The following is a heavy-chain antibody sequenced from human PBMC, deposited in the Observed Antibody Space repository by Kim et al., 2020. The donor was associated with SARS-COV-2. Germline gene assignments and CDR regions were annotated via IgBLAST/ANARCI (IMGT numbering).Heavy chain of an antibody. V-gene: IGHV1-18*01. D-gene: IGHD3-10*01. CDR1: GYTFTSYG. J-gene: IGHJ6*02. CDR3: ARGGSGSYLNYYYYYGMDV. Sequence: ASVKVSCKASGYTFTSYGISWVRQAPGQGLEWMGWISAYNGNTNYAQKLQGRVTMTTDTSTSTAYMELRSLRSDDTAVYYCARGGSGSYLNYYYYYGMDVWGQGTTVTVSS. CDR2: ISAYNGNT.